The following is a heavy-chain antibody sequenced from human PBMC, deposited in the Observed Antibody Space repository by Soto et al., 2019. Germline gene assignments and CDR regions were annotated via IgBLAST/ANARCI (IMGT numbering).Heavy chain of an antibody. CDR2: IIPSFGTA. J-gene: IGHJ4*02. D-gene: IGHD3-9*01. CDR1: GGTFSSYA. V-gene: IGHV1-69*13. Sequence: SLMVPWKASGGTFSSYAISWVRQGPGQGLEWMGGIIPSFGTANYAQKFQGRVTITADESTSTAYMELNSLRAEDTAVYYCAKDREGLRYFDPPPAYWGQGTLVTVSS. CDR3: AKDREGLRYFDPPPAY.